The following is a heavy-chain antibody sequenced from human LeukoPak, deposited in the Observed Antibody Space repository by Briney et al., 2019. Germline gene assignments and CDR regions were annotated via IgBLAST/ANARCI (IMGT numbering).Heavy chain of an antibody. CDR1: GGSFSGYY. J-gene: IGHJ4*02. CDR2: INHSGST. CDR3: ARVGVYYDSSGYYLTFDY. V-gene: IGHV4-34*01. Sequence: PSETLSLTCAVYGGSFSGYYWSWIRQPPGKGLEWIGEINHSGSTNYNPSLKSRVTISVDTSKNQFSLKLSSVTAADTAVYYCARVGVYYDSSGYYLTFDYWGQGTLVTVSS. D-gene: IGHD3-22*01.